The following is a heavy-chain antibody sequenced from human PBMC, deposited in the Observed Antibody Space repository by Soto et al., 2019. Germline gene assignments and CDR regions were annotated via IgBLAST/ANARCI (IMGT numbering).Heavy chain of an antibody. D-gene: IGHD3-22*01. V-gene: IGHV1-46*01. CDR2: TNTRGGKT. Sequence: ASLNVSCNASGYTFTSYYMHYVRQAPGQGLERKGITNTRGGKTSYEQKFQSRVTMTRYTPTSTVYMELSSLRSEDTAVYYCARGGAADGTDMIVVVPLFDYRGQGTLVTVSS. CDR1: GYTFTSYY. J-gene: IGHJ4*02. CDR3: ARGGAADGTDMIVVVPLFDY.